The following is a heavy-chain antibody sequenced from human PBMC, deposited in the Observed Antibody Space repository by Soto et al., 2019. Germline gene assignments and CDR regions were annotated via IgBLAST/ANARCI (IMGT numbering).Heavy chain of an antibody. CDR3: ARVWWAMIRFSYFDH. CDR1: GFTFSNYA. V-gene: IGHV3-30-3*01. D-gene: IGHD2-21*01. Sequence: QVELVESGGGVVQPGRSLRLSCAASGFTFSNYAIHWVRQAPGKGPEWVAAISHDGSQHYYADSVKGRFTISRDNSKTMVYLQMNSLRTEDTAVFYCARVWWAMIRFSYFDHWGQGTLVSVSS. J-gene: IGHJ4*02. CDR2: ISHDGSQH.